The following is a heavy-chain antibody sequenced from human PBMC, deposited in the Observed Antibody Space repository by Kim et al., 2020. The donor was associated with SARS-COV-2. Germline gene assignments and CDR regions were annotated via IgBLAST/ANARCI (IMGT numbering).Heavy chain of an antibody. Sequence: GGSLRLSCAASGFTFGDYAMHWVRQAPGKGLEWVSGISWNSGSIGYADSVKGRFTISRDNAKNSLYLQMNSLRAEDTALYYCAKALSYYYDSSGYYYDRGAGGAFDIWGQGTMVTVSS. CDR2: ISWNSGSI. CDR1: GFTFGDYA. CDR3: AKALSYYYDSSGYYYDRGAGGAFDI. D-gene: IGHD3-22*01. V-gene: IGHV3-9*01. J-gene: IGHJ3*02.